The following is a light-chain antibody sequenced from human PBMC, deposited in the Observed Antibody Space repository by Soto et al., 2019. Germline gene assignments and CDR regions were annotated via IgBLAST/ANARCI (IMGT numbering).Light chain of an antibody. Sequence: EIVLTQSPATLSLSPGERATLSCRASQSVSSYLAWYQQKPGQAPRLLIYDASNRATGIPARFSGSGSGTDFTLPISSLVPEDCAVYYCQQRSNWPLFGQGTNVEIQ. J-gene: IGKJ1*01. CDR1: QSVSSY. CDR2: DAS. CDR3: QQRSNWPL. V-gene: IGKV3-11*01.